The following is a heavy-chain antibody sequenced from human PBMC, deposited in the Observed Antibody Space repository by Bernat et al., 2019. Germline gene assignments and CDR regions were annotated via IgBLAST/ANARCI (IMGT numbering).Heavy chain of an antibody. CDR1: RFTFSSYW. D-gene: IGHD5-18*01. CDR3: VRDGYSGFDY. Sequence: EVQLVESGGGLVQPGGSLRLSCAASRFTFSSYWMHWVRQAPGKGLVWVSRSNTDGRSTSYADSVKGRFTISRDNAKNTLYLQMNSLRAEDMAVYYCVRDGYSGFDYWGQGTLVTVSP. CDR2: SNTDGRST. J-gene: IGHJ4*02. V-gene: IGHV3-74*01.